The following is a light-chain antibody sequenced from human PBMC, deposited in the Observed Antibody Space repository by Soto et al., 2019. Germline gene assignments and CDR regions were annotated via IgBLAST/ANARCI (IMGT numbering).Light chain of an antibody. CDR3: QQYNFWPYT. CDR1: QNIATN. V-gene: IGKV3-15*01. CDR2: GAS. Sequence: EVVLTHSPSTLSVSPGERATFSCRASQNIATNLAWYQQKPGQAPSLLIYGASNRANGIPARFSAGGSGTEFTLTISSLQSEDFGVYYCQQYNFWPYTFGQGTKLEIK. J-gene: IGKJ2*01.